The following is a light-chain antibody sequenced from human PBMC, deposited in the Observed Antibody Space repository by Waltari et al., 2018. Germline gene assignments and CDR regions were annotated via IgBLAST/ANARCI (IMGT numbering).Light chain of an antibody. CDR3: QQSYSTPPS. CDR2: AAS. Sequence: IQMTQSPSSLSASVGDRVTITCRASQSISSYLNWYQQKPGKAPKLLIYAASSLQSGVPSRFSGSGSGTDFTLTISSLQPEDFATYYCQQSYSTPPSLGQGTKLEIK. V-gene: IGKV1-39*01. J-gene: IGKJ2*03. CDR1: QSISSY.